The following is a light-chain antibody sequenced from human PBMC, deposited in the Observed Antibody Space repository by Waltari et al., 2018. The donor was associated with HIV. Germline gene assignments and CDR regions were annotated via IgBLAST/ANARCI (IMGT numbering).Light chain of an antibody. CDR1: GPNIRQNP. J-gene: IGLJ2*01. Sequence: QSALTQPPSVSAPPAQRVTISCSGNGPNIRQNPVSGYQHVPGTAPRLVIFDNNRRPSWIPDRFSASKSGTSATLAITGLQAGDEAAYFCASWDNSLTAGVFGAGTSLTVL. CDR3: ASWDNSLTAGV. CDR2: DNN. V-gene: IGLV1-51*01.